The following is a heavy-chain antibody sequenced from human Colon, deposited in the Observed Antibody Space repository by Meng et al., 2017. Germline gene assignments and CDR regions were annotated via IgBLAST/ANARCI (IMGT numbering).Heavy chain of an antibody. CDR1: GGSFSGFY. J-gene: IGHJ5*02. CDR2: IDHFGIS. Sequence: QVTLQQGGAGLLKPSETLSLTCAVSGGSFSGFYWSWIRQPPGKGLEWIGEIDHFGISNYNSSLKGRLTMSVDTSKKQISLTLTSVTAADTAVYYCATGLRHGDWFDPWGPGTLVTVSS. D-gene: IGHD4-17*01. CDR3: ATGLRHGDWFDP. V-gene: IGHV4-34*01.